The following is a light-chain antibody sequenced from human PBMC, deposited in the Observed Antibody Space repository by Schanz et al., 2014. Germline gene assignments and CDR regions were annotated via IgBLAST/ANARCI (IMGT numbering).Light chain of an antibody. V-gene: IGLV2-8*01. CDR3: SSYAGNNIWV. CDR1: SSDVGGYNY. J-gene: IGLJ3*02. CDR2: EVS. Sequence: QSALTQPPSASGSPGQSVTISCTGTSSDVGGYNYVSWYQQHPGKAPKLMIYEVSKRPSGVPDRFSGSKSGNTASLTVSGLQAEDEGDYYCSSYAGNNIWVFGGGTKLTVL.